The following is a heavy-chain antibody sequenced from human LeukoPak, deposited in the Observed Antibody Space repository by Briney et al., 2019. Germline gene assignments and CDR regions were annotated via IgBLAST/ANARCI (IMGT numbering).Heavy chain of an antibody. J-gene: IGHJ3*02. V-gene: IGHV1-69*01. Sequence: GSSVKVSCKASGGTFSSYAISWVRQAPGQGLEWMGGIIPIFGTANYAQKFQGRVTITADESTSTAYMELSSLRSDDTAVYYCAAEKRLYCSGGSCYPDAFDIWGQGTMVTVSS. CDR2: IIPIFGTA. CDR1: GGTFSSYA. CDR3: AAEKRLYCSGGSCYPDAFDI. D-gene: IGHD2-15*01.